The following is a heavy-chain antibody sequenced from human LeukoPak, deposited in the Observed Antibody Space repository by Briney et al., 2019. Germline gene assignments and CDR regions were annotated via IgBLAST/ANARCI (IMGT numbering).Heavy chain of an antibody. D-gene: IGHD2-2*02. Sequence: GGSLRLSCAASGFSFSTHSLSWVRQAPGKGLEWVSGIGDNGAKTYYADFVKGRFTISRDNSKKTLYLQMNSLRAEDTAVYYCAKEYTPSWFTSLNWGQGTLVTVSS. CDR2: IGDNGAKT. CDR1: GFSFSTHS. V-gene: IGHV3-23*01. J-gene: IGHJ4*02. CDR3: AKEYTPSWFTSLN.